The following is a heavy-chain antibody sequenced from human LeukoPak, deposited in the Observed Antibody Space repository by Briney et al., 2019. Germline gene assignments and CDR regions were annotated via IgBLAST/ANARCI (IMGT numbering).Heavy chain of an antibody. D-gene: IGHD3-22*01. V-gene: IGHV3-30*02. CDR2: IRYDGSNK. CDR3: AKDYYDSSGLGY. J-gene: IGHJ4*02. Sequence: PGGSLRLSCAASGFTFSSYGIHWVRQAPGKGLEWVAFIRYDGSNKYYADSVKGRFTISRDNSKNTLYLQMNSLRAEDTAVYYCAKDYYDSSGLGYWGQGTLVTVSS. CDR1: GFTFSSYG.